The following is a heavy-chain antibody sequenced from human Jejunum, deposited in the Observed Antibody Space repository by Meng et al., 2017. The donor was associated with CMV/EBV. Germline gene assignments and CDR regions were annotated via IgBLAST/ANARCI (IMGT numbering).Heavy chain of an antibody. CDR3: VREIEGERGIAVAGSFGDY. Sequence: FTKYAMNWVRQDPGQGLEWMGWINPTTGNPTYAQGFTGRFVFSLDTSVSTTYLQISNLKAEDTAVYYCVREIEGERGIAVAGSFGDYWGQGTLVTVSS. CDR2: INPTTGNP. CDR1: FTKYA. V-gene: IGHV7-4-1*02. D-gene: IGHD6-19*01. J-gene: IGHJ4*02.